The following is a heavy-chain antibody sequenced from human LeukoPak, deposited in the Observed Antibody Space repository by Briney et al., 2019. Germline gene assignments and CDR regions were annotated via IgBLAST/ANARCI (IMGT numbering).Heavy chain of an antibody. Sequence: ASVKVSCKASGYTFTAHYMHWVRQAPGQGLEWMGWINPNTGGTRFVQKFQGRVAMTRDTSISTVYMELSSLGSDDTAIYYCASTASCGSNCYYFFDYWGQGALVTVSS. D-gene: IGHD2-21*02. CDR3: ASTASCGSNCYYFFDY. CDR1: GYTFTAHY. J-gene: IGHJ4*02. CDR2: INPNTGGT. V-gene: IGHV1-2*02.